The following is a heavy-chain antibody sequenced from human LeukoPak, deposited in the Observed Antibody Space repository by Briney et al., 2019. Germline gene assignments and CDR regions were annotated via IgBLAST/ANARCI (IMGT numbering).Heavy chain of an antibody. Sequence: GRSLRLSCAASGFTFSSYGMHWVRQAPGKGLEWVAVIWYDGSNKYYADSVKGRFTISRDNSKNTLYLQMNSLRAEDTAVYYCARGYYDSSGYYFFDYWGQGTLVTVSS. V-gene: IGHV3-33*01. D-gene: IGHD3-22*01. CDR1: GFTFSSYG. J-gene: IGHJ4*02. CDR2: IWYDGSNK. CDR3: ARGYYDSSGYYFFDY.